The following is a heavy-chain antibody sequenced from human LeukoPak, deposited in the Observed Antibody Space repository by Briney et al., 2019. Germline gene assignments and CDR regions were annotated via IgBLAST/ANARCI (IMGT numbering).Heavy chain of an antibody. V-gene: IGHV4-59*01. D-gene: IGHD3-22*01. Sequence: PSETLSLTCTVSGGTISSYYWSWIRQPPGKGLEWIGYIYYSGSTNYNPSLKSRVTISVDTPKNQFSLKLSSVTAADTAVYYCARDYYDSSGYYDYWGQGTLVTVSS. CDR3: ARDYYDSSGYYDY. J-gene: IGHJ4*02. CDR1: GGTISSYY. CDR2: IYYSGST.